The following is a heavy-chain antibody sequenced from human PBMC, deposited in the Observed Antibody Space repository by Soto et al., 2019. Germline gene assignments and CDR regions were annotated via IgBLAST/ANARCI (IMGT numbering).Heavy chain of an antibody. Sequence: GGSLILSCAASGFTFDDYTMHWVRQAPGKGLEWVSVITWDGSTIYYADSVKGRFTISRDNSKNTLYLQMNSLRAEDTAVYYCARDLSADSSGYYGLGDYWGQGTLVTVSS. CDR1: GFTFDDYT. D-gene: IGHD3-22*01. CDR2: ITWDGSTI. V-gene: IGHV3-43*01. CDR3: ARDLSADSSGYYGLGDY. J-gene: IGHJ4*02.